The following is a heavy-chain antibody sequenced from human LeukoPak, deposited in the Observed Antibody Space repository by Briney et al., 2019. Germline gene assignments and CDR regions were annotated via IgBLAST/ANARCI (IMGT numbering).Heavy chain of an antibody. J-gene: IGHJ3*02. CDR1: GGSINSHNFY. V-gene: IGHV4-39*01. CDR3: TSPSRTFEAFDI. D-gene: IGHD2/OR15-2a*01. CDR2: IFYSGTT. Sequence: PSETLSLTCTVSGGSINSHNFYWSWIRQPPGKGLEWIGNIFYSGTTYYNPSLKSRVTISVDTSKNQFSLKLNSVTAADTAVYYCTSPSRTFEAFDIWGQGTMVTVSS.